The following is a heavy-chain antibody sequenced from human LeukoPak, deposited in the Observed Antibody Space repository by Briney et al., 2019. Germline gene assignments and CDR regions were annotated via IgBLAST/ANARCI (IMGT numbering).Heavy chain of an antibody. CDR1: GFTFSNAW. CDR3: TSRRRSGGYFDY. D-gene: IGHD2-15*01. V-gene: IGHV3-15*01. J-gene: IGHJ4*02. CDR2: IKSKTDGGTT. Sequence: GGSLRLSRAASGFTFSNAWMSWVRQAPGKGLEWVGRIKSKTDGGTTDYAAPVKGRFTISRDDSKNTLYLQMNSLKTEDTAVYYCTSRRRSGGYFDYWGQGTLVTVSS.